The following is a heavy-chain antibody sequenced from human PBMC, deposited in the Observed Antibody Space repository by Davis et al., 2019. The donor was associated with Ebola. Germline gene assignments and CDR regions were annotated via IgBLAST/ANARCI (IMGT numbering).Heavy chain of an antibody. CDR2: IYYSGST. D-gene: IGHD4-11*01. CDR1: GGSISSGGYY. J-gene: IGHJ4*02. CDR3: ARINLAAVTSTFDY. Sequence: PSETLSLTCTVSGGSISSGGYYWSWIRQPPGKGLEWIGYIYYSGSTNYNPSLKSRVTISVDTSKNQFSLKLSSVTAADTAVYYCARINLAAVTSTFDYWGQGTLVTVSS. V-gene: IGHV4-61*08.